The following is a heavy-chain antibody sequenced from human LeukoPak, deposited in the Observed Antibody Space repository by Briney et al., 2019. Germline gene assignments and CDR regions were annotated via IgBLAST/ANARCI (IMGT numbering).Heavy chain of an antibody. CDR2: ISGSGGST. CDR1: GFRFSSFA. Sequence: GGSLRLSCAASGFRFSSFAMSWVRQAPGKGLEWVSTISGSGGSTYYADSVKGRFTISRDNPKNTLYLEMNSLRAEDTAVYYCAKPASGWFTFDYWGQGTLVTVSS. D-gene: IGHD6-19*01. V-gene: IGHV3-23*01. J-gene: IGHJ4*02. CDR3: AKPASGWFTFDY.